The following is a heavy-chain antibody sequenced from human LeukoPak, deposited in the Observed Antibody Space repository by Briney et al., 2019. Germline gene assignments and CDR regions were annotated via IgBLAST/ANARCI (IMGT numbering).Heavy chain of an antibody. Sequence: PGGSVRLSCAASGITFSTHAMTWVRQGPGKGLEWVSSIDYSGSGTFYADSVKGRFTISRDNSKDTLYLQMNSLTVEDTAVYYCAKEEYDSGWYKWFGPWGQRTLVTVSS. V-gene: IGHV3-23*01. D-gene: IGHD6-19*01. CDR2: IDYSGSGT. CDR3: AKEEYDSGWYKWFGP. CDR1: GITFSTHA. J-gene: IGHJ5*02.